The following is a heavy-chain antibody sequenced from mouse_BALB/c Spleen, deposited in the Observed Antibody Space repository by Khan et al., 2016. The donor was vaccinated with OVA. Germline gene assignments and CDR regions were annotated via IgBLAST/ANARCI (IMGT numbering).Heavy chain of an antibody. CDR3: TRDSSYAHWYFDV. V-gene: IGHV5-6-4*01. CDR2: INSGSTYT. J-gene: IGHJ1*01. D-gene: IGHD1-1*01. CDR1: GFSFTPYS. Sequence: EVELVESGGGLVRPGGSLKLSCAATGFSFTPYSMSWVRQTPERRLEWVATINSGSTYTYYPDSVKGRFTISRDNAKNTLYLQMSSLKSEDTAMYYYTRDSSYAHWYFDVWGAGTTVTVSS.